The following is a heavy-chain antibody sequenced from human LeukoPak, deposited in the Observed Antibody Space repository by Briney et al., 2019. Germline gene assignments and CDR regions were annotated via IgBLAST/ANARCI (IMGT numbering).Heavy chain of an antibody. J-gene: IGHJ4*02. V-gene: IGHV3-23*01. CDR3: AKGDGYSYGRPTY. Sequence: GGSLRLSCAASGFTFSSYAMSWVRQAPGKGLEWVSAISGSGGSTYYADSVKGRFTISRDNSKNTLYLQMNSLRAEDTAVYYRAKGDGYSYGRPTYWGQGTLVTVSS. CDR1: GFTFSSYA. CDR2: ISGSGGST. D-gene: IGHD5-18*01.